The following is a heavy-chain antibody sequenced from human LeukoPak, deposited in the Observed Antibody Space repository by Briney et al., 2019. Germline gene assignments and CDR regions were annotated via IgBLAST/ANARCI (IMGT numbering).Heavy chain of an antibody. V-gene: IGHV3-48*03. Sequence: GGSLRLSCAASGFTFSSYEMNWVRQAPGKGLEWVSYISSSGSTIYYADSVKGRFTISRDNAKNSLYLQMNSLRAEDTAVYYCAKDGLIRGDNWFDFWGQGTLVTVSS. CDR2: ISSSGSTI. CDR3: AKDGLIRGDNWFDF. CDR1: GFTFSSYE. D-gene: IGHD7-27*01. J-gene: IGHJ5*01.